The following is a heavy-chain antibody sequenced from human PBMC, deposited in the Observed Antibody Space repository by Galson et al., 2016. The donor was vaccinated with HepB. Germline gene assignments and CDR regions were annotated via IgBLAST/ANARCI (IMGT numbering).Heavy chain of an antibody. J-gene: IGHJ4*02. CDR3: ARSTGSITGLY. Sequence: QSGAEVKKPGESLKISCKASGGSFSSYTISWVRQAPGQGLEWMGQIIPIYATTKYAQKFQGRVTITADKSTSTAYLELLSLRSEDTAVYYCARSTGSITGLYWGQGTHVAVSS. V-gene: IGHV1-69*06. CDR1: GGSFSSYT. CDR2: IIPIYATT. D-gene: IGHD6-6*01.